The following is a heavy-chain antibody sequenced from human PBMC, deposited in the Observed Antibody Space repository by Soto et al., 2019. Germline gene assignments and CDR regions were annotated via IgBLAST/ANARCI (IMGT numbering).Heavy chain of an antibody. J-gene: IGHJ4*02. Sequence: QVQLQESGPGLVKPSQTLSLTCTVSGGSISSGGYFWSWIRQHPGKGLEWLGYIYYSGSTYYTPSLQSRVTTSLDTSRNQFSLNLNSVTAADTAVYYCARGPSPSGGSYPAYWGQGTLVTVSS. CDR2: IYYSGST. V-gene: IGHV4-31*03. CDR3: ARGPSPSGGSYPAY. D-gene: IGHD1-26*01. CDR1: GGSISSGGYF.